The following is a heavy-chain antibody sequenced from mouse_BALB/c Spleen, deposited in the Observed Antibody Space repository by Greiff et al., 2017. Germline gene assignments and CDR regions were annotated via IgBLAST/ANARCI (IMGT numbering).Heavy chain of an antibody. Sequence: EVKLMESGPELVKPGASVKMSCKASGYTFTDYYMDWVKQSHGESFEWIGRVNPYNGGTSYNQKFKGKATLTVDKSSSTAYMELNSLTSEDSAVYYCARSYEWYFDVWGAGTTVTVSS. D-gene: IGHD2-3*01. CDR1: GYTFTDYY. CDR2: VNPYNGGT. V-gene: IGHV1-19*01. CDR3: ARSYEWYFDV. J-gene: IGHJ1*01.